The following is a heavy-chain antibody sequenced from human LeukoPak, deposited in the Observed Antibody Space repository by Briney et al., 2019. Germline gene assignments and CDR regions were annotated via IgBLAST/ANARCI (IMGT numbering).Heavy chain of an antibody. CDR1: GFTFSSYG. Sequence: PGGSLRLSCAASGFTFSSYGMHWVRQAPGKGLEWVAFIRCDGSNKYYADSVKGRFTISRDNSKNTLYLQMSSLRAEDTAVYYCAKDYGIKLWSVGSWGQGTLVTVSS. D-gene: IGHD3-10*01. V-gene: IGHV3-30*02. CDR3: AKDYGIKLWSVGS. J-gene: IGHJ5*01. CDR2: IRCDGSNK.